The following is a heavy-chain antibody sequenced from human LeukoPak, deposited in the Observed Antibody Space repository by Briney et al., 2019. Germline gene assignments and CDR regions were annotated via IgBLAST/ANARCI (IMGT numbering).Heavy chain of an antibody. CDR3: AKETVVSYFDY. Sequence: GGSLRLSCAASGFTFISYAMSWVRQAPGKGLDGVAGISDSGGSTYSEHCVKGRFNNSRDISKNTLYLHMNSLRAEDTAVYYCAKETVVSYFDYWGQGTLVTVSS. CDR2: ISDSGGST. J-gene: IGHJ4*02. CDR1: GFTFISYA. V-gene: IGHV3-23*01. D-gene: IGHD4-23*01.